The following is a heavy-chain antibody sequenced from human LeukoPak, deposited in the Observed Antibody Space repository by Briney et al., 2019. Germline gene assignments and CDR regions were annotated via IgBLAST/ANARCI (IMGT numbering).Heavy chain of an antibody. D-gene: IGHD6-19*01. CDR1: GASISGSGYY. CDR2: IYHSGST. J-gene: IGHJ6*03. Sequence: SETLSLTCTVSGASISGSGYYWGWIRQPPGKGLEWIGSIYHSGSTYYNPSLKSRVTISVDTSKNQFSLKLSSVTAADTAVYYCARTAVVEYYYYYYMDVWGKGTTVTVSS. CDR3: ARTAVVEYYYYYYMDV. V-gene: IGHV4-39*07.